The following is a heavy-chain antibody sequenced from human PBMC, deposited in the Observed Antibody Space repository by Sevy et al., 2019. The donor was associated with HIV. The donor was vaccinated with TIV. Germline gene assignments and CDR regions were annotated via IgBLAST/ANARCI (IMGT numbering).Heavy chain of an antibody. J-gene: IGHJ4*02. Sequence: ASVKVSCKASGYTFSSYGISWVRQAPGQGLEWMGGIIPLFDTTNNAQKFQDRVTFTADESTSTAYMELSSLRSEDTAMYYCARAFPNILTGYYDYWGQGTLVTVSS. D-gene: IGHD3-9*01. V-gene: IGHV1-69*13. CDR2: IIPLFDTT. CDR1: GYTFSSYG. CDR3: ARAFPNILTGYYDY.